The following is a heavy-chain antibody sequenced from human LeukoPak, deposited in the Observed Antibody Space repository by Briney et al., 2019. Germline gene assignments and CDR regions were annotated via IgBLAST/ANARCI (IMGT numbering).Heavy chain of an antibody. CDR1: GGTFSSYA. V-gene: IGHV1-69*05. J-gene: IGHJ4*02. D-gene: IGHD5-18*01. CDR2: IIPIFGTA. Sequence: AASVKVSCKASGGTFSSYAISWVRQAPGQGLEWMGRIIPIFGTANYAQKFQGRVTITTDESTSTAYMELSSLRSEDTAVYNCARDGSVDTAMEDSDYWGQGTLVTVSS. CDR3: ARDGSVDTAMEDSDY.